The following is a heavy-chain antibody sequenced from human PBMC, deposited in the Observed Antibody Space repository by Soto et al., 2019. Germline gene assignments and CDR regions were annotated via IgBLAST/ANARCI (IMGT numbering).Heavy chain of an antibody. Sequence: EVQLVESGGGLVKPGESLRLSCAPSGFTFNNAWMSWVRQAPGKGLEWVGRIKSKTDGGTTDYAAPVKGRFTISRDDSKNTLYLQMNSLKTEDTAVYYCTTDRCSSISCSDYWGQGTLVTVSS. CDR1: GFTFNNAW. D-gene: IGHD2-2*01. V-gene: IGHV3-15*01. CDR3: TTDRCSSISCSDY. CDR2: IKSKTDGGTT. J-gene: IGHJ4*02.